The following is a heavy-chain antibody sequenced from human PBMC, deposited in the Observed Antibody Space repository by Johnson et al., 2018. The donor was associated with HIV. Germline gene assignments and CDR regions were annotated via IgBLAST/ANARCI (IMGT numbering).Heavy chain of an antibody. J-gene: IGHJ3*02. CDR3: ARGGVYSRDAFDI. D-gene: IGHD6-13*01. V-gene: IGHV3-30*02. CDR1: GFTFSSYG. CDR2: IRYDGSNK. Sequence: QVQLVESGGGLVQPGGSLKLSCAASGFTFSSYGMHWVRQAPGKGLEWVAFIRYDGSNKYYADSVKGRFTISRDNAKNSMSLQMNSLRAEDTAVYYCARGGVYSRDAFDICGQGTMVTVSS.